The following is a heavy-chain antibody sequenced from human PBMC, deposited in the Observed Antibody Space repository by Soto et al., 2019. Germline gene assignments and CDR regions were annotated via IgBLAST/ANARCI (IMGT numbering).Heavy chain of an antibody. CDR2: ISGYDGDT. Sequence: ASVKVSCKASGYTFSNYGLSWVRQAPGQGLEWMGWISGYDGDTSYAQKFQGRVTMSTDTSTTTVYMEVRNLQYDDTAVYYCARDLGWKNNWNGALNSWFGPWGQGXLVTVYS. D-gene: IGHD1-1*01. V-gene: IGHV1-18*01. J-gene: IGHJ5*02. CDR3: ARDLGWKNNWNGALNSWFGP. CDR1: GYTFSNYG.